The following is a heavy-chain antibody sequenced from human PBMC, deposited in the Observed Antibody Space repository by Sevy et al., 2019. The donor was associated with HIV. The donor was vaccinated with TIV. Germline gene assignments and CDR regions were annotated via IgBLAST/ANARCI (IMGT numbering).Heavy chain of an antibody. Sequence: SETLSLTCTVSGGSISSYYWSWIRQPPGKGLEWIGYIYYSGSTNYNPSLKSRVTISVDTSKNQFSLKLSSVTAADTAVYHCARGYYDSSGYYPDFDYWGQGTLVTVS. CDR1: GGSISSYY. CDR2: IYYSGST. J-gene: IGHJ4*02. V-gene: IGHV4-59*01. CDR3: ARGYYDSSGYYPDFDY. D-gene: IGHD3-22*01.